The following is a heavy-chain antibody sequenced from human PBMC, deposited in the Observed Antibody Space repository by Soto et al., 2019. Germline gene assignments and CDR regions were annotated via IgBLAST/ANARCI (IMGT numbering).Heavy chain of an antibody. J-gene: IGHJ4*02. Sequence: WTWLRQPPGKGLEWIGSIYYSGITHYNPSLKSRVTISVDTANNQFSLKLNSVTAADTAVYYCARGGGYSYGYSDYWGQGTLVTVSS. CDR3: ARGGGYSYGYSDY. V-gene: IGHV4-59*01. CDR2: IYYSGIT. D-gene: IGHD5-18*01.